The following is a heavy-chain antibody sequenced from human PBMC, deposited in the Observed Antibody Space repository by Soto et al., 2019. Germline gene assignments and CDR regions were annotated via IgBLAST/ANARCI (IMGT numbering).Heavy chain of an antibody. CDR2: INPSGGST. CDR1: GYTFTSYY. V-gene: IGHV1-46*01. J-gene: IGHJ4*02. CDR3: ARALTGGVTVDY. D-gene: IGHD3-16*01. Sequence: ASVKVSCKASGYTFTSYYMHWVRQAPGQGLEWMGIINPSGGSTSYAQKFQGRVTMTRDKSTSTVYMELSSLRSDDTAVYYCARALTGGVTVDYWGQGTLVTVSS.